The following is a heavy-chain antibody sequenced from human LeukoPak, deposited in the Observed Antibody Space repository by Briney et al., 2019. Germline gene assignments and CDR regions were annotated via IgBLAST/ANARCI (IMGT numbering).Heavy chain of an antibody. V-gene: IGHV3-9*03. CDR2: ISWNCGSI. CDR3: AKGIKYYYDSSGIDY. J-gene: IGHJ4*02. Sequence: GGSLRLXCAASGFTFDDYAMHWVRQAPGKGLEWVSGISWNCGSIGYADSVKGRFTISRDNAKNSLYLQMNSLRAEDMALYYCAKGIKYYYDSSGIDYWGQGTLVTVSS. D-gene: IGHD3-22*01. CDR1: GFTFDDYA.